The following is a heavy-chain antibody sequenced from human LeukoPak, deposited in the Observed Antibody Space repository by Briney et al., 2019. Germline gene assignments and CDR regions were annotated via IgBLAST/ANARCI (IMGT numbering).Heavy chain of an antibody. V-gene: IGHV4-34*01. D-gene: IGHD3-10*01. Sequence: SETLPLTCAVYGGSFSGYHWSWIRQTPGKGLEWIGEIDPYGGSNYNPSLKSRVTISVDTSKNQFSLKLNSVTAADTALYYCARHVSGRWFGDDYPYYADVWGKGTTVTISS. CDR1: GGSFSGYH. CDR3: ARHVSGRWFGDDYPYYADV. CDR2: IDPYGGS. J-gene: IGHJ6*03.